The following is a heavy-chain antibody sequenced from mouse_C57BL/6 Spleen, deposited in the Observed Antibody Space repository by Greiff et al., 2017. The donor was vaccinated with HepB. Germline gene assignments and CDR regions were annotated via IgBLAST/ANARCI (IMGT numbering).Heavy chain of an antibody. CDR1: GYTFTDYN. Sequence: EVQLQQSGPELVKPGASVKMSCKASGYTFTDYNMHWVKQSHGKSLEWIGYINPNNGGTSYNQKFKGKATLTVNMSSSTAYMELRSLTSEDSAVYDCARPYYYGSSGAMDYWGQGTSVTVSS. V-gene: IGHV1-22*01. CDR2: INPNNGGT. CDR3: ARPYYYGSSGAMDY. D-gene: IGHD1-1*01. J-gene: IGHJ4*01.